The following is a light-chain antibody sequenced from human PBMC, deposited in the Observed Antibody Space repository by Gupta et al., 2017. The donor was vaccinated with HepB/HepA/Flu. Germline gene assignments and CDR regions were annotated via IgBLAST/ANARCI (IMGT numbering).Light chain of an antibody. CDR1: QSLLHSNGYNY. CDR2: LGS. J-gene: IGKJ2*01. CDR3: MQALQTPPHT. Sequence: DIVMTQSPLSLPVTPGEPASISCRSSQSLLHSNGYNYLDWYLQKPGQSPQLLIYLGSNRASGVPDRFSGSGSGTEFTLKISRVEDEDVGVYYCMQALQTPPHTFGQGTKLEIK. V-gene: IGKV2-28*01.